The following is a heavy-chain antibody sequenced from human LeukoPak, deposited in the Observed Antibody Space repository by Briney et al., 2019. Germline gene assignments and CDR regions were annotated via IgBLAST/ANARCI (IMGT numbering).Heavy chain of an antibody. Sequence: GGSLRLSCAASGFTVSNNYMNWVRQAPGKGLEWVANINQDGSEKYYVDSVKGRFTISRDNAKNALYLQMNSLRVEDTAVYYCATAPKSSGSVYYFDYWGQGTLVTVSS. CDR1: GFTVSNNY. V-gene: IGHV3-7*01. CDR3: ATAPKSSGSVYYFDY. CDR2: INQDGSEK. J-gene: IGHJ4*02. D-gene: IGHD3-10*01.